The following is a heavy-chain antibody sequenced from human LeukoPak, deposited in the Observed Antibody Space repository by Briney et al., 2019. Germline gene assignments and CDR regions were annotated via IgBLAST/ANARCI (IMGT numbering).Heavy chain of an antibody. V-gene: IGHV4-59*01. Sequence: SETLSLTCNVSGASITDAYWSWLRQPPGKGLEWIGYIYYRGGTNYNPSLKSRVAISLDTSKDQFALSLSSVTAADTAVYYCASSGYCSSTSCFPNYYYYMDVWGKGTRSPSP. D-gene: IGHD2-2*01. CDR2: IYYRGGT. CDR1: GASITDAY. J-gene: IGHJ6*03. CDR3: ASSGYCSSTSCFPNYYYYMDV.